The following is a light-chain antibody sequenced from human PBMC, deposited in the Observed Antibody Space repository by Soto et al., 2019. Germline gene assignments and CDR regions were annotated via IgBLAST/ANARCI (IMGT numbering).Light chain of an antibody. V-gene: IGLV2-14*01. CDR1: SSDVGGYNY. CDR2: DVS. CDR3: SSYTSSSTYV. J-gene: IGLJ1*01. Sequence: QSALTQPASVSGAPGQSITISCTXTSSDVGGYNYVSWYQQHPGKAPKLMIYDVSNRPSGVSNRFSGSKSGNTASLTISGLQAEDEADYYCSSYTSSSTYVFGTGTKVT.